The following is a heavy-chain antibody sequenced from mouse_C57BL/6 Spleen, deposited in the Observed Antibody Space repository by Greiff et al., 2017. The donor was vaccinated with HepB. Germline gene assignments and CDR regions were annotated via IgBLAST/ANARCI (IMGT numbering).Heavy chain of an antibody. V-gene: IGHV1-15*01. J-gene: IGHJ2*01. CDR3: TRSPFITTVVSNNY. CDR2: IDPETGGT. CDR1: GYTFTDYE. Sequence: VKVVESGAELVRPGASVTLSCKASGYTFTDYEMHWVKQTPVHGLEWIGAIDPETGGTAYNQKFKGKAILTADKSSSQAYMELRSLTSDDYAVYYCTRSPFITTVVSNNYWGQGTTLTVSS. D-gene: IGHD1-1*01.